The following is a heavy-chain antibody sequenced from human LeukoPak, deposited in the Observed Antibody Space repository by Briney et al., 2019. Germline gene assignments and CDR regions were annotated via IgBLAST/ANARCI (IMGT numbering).Heavy chain of an antibody. CDR2: ISGDGVST. V-gene: IGHV3-43*02. CDR1: GFTFSGYA. Sequence: GGSLRLSCEASGFTFSGYAVSWVRQAPGKGLEWVSLISGDGVSTFYADSVKGRFSISRDNSKNSLSLEMNSLRTEDTAMYYCARESGKFDYWGQGTLVAVSS. J-gene: IGHJ4*02. CDR3: ARESGKFDY.